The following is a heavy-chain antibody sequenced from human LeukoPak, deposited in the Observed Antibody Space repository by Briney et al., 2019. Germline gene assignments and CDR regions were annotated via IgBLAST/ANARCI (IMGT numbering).Heavy chain of an antibody. CDR2: TYYRSKWYN. CDR1: GDSFSGNSPA. CDR3: AREESRGYYFDS. Sequence: SRTLSLTCALSGDSFSGNSPAWNWLRQSPSRGLEWLGRTYYRSKWYNDYAVSVKSRITIDSDTSKNQFSLQLNSVTPEDTAVYYCAREESRGYYFDSWGQGILVSVSS. D-gene: IGHD2/OR15-2a*01. V-gene: IGHV6-1*01. J-gene: IGHJ4*02.